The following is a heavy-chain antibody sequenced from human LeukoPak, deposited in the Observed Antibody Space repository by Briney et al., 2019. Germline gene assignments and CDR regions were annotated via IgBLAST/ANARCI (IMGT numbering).Heavy chain of an antibody. V-gene: IGHV3-53*01. J-gene: IGHJ3*02. CDR3: ARGGRGSAAVVAPRSFDI. CDR1: GLSVINAW. CDR2: TYTGGNS. Sequence: PGGSLRLSCAVSGLSVINAWMSWVRQAPGKGLEWVSVTYTGGNSYYAGSVKGRFIISRDISKNTLYLQMNSLRAEDSALYYCARGGRGSAAVVAPRSFDIWGQGTMVTVSS. D-gene: IGHD3-22*01.